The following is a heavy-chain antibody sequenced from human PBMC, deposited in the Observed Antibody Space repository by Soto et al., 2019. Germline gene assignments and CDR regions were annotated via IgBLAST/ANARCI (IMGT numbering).Heavy chain of an antibody. J-gene: IGHJ6*02. D-gene: IGHD2-8*02. Sequence: SGKVSCKASGGTFMIYGFSWVRQAPGQGPEWIGGIIPILPTPNYAQKFQGRVTIVADESTTTVYMELSSLKFEDTAVYYCATSVGIAPTGEDGMDVWGQGTSVTVSS. CDR1: GGTFMIYG. V-gene: IGHV1-69*13. CDR2: IIPILPTP. CDR3: ATSVGIAPTGEDGMDV.